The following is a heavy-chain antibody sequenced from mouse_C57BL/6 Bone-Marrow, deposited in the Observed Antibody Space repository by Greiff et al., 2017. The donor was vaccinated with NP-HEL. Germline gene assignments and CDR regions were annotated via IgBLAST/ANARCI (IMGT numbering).Heavy chain of an antibody. CDR1: GYTFTSYW. J-gene: IGHJ4*01. V-gene: IGHV1-72*01. CDR2: IDPNSGGN. CDR3: AREGIYYDYGYMDY. D-gene: IGHD2-4*01. Sequence: VQLQESGTVLARPGASVKMSCKASGYTFTSYWMHWVKQRPGRGLEWIGRIDPNSGGNKYNEKFKSKAKLTVDKPSSTAYMQLSSLTSEDSAVYYCAREGIYYDYGYMDYWGQGTSVTVSS.